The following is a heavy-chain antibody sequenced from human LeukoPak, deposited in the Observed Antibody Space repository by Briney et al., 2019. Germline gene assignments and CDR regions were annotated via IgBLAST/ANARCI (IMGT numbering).Heavy chain of an antibody. V-gene: IGHV4-4*02. J-gene: IGHJ3*02. Sequence: SETLSLTCAVSGGSISSSNWWSWVRQPPGKGLEWIGEIYHSGSTNYNPSLKSRVTISVDKSKNQFSLKLSSVTAADTAVYYCARERVSYYDILTGYHPDAFDIWGQGTMVTVSS. CDR3: ARERVSYYDILTGYHPDAFDI. CDR1: GGSISSSNW. D-gene: IGHD3-9*01. CDR2: IYHSGST.